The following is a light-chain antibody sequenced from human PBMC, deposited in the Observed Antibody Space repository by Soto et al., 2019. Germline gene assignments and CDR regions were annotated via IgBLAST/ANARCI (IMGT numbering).Light chain of an antibody. CDR2: DAS. CDR1: QSVSSF. J-gene: IGKJ1*01. CDR3: QQGSNWPWT. V-gene: IGKV3-11*01. Sequence: EIVLTQSPATLSLSPGERATLSCRASQSVSSFLAWYQQKPGQAPRLLIYDASNRATGIPARFSGSGSGTDFTLTISSLEPEDFAVYYCQQGSNWPWTFGQGTKVEI.